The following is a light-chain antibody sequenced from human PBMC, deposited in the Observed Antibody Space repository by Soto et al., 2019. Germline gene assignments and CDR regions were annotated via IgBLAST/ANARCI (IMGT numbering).Light chain of an antibody. CDR1: SSDLGAYIS. Sequence: QSALTQPASVSGSPGQSITISCSGISSDLGAYISVSWYQQHPGKAPKLVIFDVHNRPSGVSDRFSGSKSGNTASLSISGLQAEDEANYYCTSYTISSTPVAFGGGTKLTVL. V-gene: IGLV2-14*03. J-gene: IGLJ2*01. CDR2: DVH. CDR3: TSYTISSTPVA.